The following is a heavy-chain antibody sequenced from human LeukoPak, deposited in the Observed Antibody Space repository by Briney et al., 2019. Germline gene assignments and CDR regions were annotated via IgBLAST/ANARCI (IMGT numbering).Heavy chain of an antibody. J-gene: IGHJ4*02. Sequence: ASVNVSYKPSGCTFNAYYIHWLRQAPGQGPEWMGWIKPYSGSSLYAQKFQGRVTMTRDTSSNSAYMDLSRLKSYDTAVYYCARARVPIAVAGLYYFDYWGQGALVTVSS. CDR1: GCTFNAYY. CDR3: ARARVPIAVAGLYYFDY. D-gene: IGHD6-19*01. V-gene: IGHV1-2*02. CDR2: IKPYSGSS.